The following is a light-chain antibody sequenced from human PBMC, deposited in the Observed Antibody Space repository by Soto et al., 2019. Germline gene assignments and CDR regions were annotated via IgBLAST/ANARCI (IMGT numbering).Light chain of an antibody. CDR3: QQFNSYPLT. J-gene: IGKJ4*01. CDR1: QGISSY. CDR2: PAS. V-gene: IGKV1-9*01. Sequence: DIQLTQSPSFLSASVGDRVTITCRASQGISSYLAWYQQKPGKAPKLLIYPASTLQSGVPSRFSGSGSGTAFTLTISCLQPEDFATYYCQQFNSYPLTFGGGTKVEIK.